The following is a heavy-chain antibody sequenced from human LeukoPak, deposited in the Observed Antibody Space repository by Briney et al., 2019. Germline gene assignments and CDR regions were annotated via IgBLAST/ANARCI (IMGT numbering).Heavy chain of an antibody. V-gene: IGHV3-48*01. CDR2: ICSDSSSI. Sequence: PGGSLRLSCAAPGFTFRTYSMNLGRPAPGKGVGWVSYICSDSSSIYYADSVKGRFTISRDNARNSLYLRMNSLRAEDTAVFYCARSGRWSGYSVGYYYYYIDVWGKGTTVTVSS. J-gene: IGHJ6*03. CDR1: GFTFRTYS. CDR3: ARSGRWSGYSVGYYYYYIDV. D-gene: IGHD3-3*01.